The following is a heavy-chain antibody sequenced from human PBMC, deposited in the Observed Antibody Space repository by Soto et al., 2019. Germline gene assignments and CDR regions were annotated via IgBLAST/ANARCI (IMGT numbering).Heavy chain of an antibody. V-gene: IGHV4-39*01. CDR1: AGSISSSSSY. Sequence: SETLSLTCTVSAGSISSSSSYWGWIRQPPGKGLEWIGTIYSGSTYYNPSLKSRVTISVDTSKNQFSLKLSSVAAADTAIYFWATRRGIAVGGSFNYWGQGTLVTVSS. CDR3: ATRRGIAVGGSFNY. J-gene: IGHJ4*02. CDR2: IYSGST. D-gene: IGHD6-13*01.